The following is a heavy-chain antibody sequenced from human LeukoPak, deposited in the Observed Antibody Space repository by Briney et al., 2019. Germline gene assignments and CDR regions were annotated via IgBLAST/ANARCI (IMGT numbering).Heavy chain of an antibody. CDR3: ARHLITMGYDY. V-gene: IGHV4-34*01. CDR1: GGSFSGYY. CDR2: INHSGST. Sequence: SETLSLTCAVYGGSFSGYYWSWIRQPPGKGLEWIGEINHSGSTNYNPSLKSRVTISVDTSKNQFSLKLSSVTAADTAVYYCARHLITMGYDYWGQGTLVTVSS. J-gene: IGHJ4*02. D-gene: IGHD3-3*01.